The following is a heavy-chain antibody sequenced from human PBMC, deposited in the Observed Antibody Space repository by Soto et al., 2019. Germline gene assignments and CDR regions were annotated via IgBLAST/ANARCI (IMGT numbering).Heavy chain of an antibody. CDR1: GFTFTSSA. J-gene: IGHJ4*02. CDR2: IVVGSGNT. CDR3: AADRAYSSSSGY. D-gene: IGHD6-6*01. Sequence: SVKVSWKASGFTFTSSAVQWVRQARGQRLEWIGWIVVGSGNTNYAQKFQERVTITRDMSTSTAYMELGSLRSEDTAVYYCAADRAYSSSSGYWGQGTLVTVSS. V-gene: IGHV1-58*01.